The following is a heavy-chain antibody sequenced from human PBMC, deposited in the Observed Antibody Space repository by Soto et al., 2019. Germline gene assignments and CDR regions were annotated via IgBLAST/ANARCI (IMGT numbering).Heavy chain of an antibody. V-gene: IGHV3-30-3*01. CDR3: ARVGGPSSSSFYALDS. CDR1: GLTFSNYA. J-gene: IGHJ5*01. D-gene: IGHD6-13*01. CDR2: ISYDGNIK. Sequence: QVQLVESGGGVVQPGRSMTLSCAASGLTFSNYAMDWVRQAPGKGLEWVAVISYDGNIKNYADSVKGRFSISRDNYKNTVFLQMDSLSVEDTAIYYCARVGGPSSSSFYALDSWGQGVLVTVSS.